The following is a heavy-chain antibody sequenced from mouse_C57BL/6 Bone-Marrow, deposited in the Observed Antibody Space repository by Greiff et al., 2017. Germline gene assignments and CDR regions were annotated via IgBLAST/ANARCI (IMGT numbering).Heavy chain of an antibody. Sequence: PGTSVKLSCKASGYTFTSYWMHWVKQRPGQGLEWIGVIDPSDSYTNYNQKFKGKATLTVDTSSSTAYMQLSSLTSEDSAVYYCARGKYFDVWGTGTTVTVSS. J-gene: IGHJ1*03. V-gene: IGHV1-59*01. CDR2: IDPSDSYT. CDR3: ARGKYFDV. CDR1: GYTFTSYW.